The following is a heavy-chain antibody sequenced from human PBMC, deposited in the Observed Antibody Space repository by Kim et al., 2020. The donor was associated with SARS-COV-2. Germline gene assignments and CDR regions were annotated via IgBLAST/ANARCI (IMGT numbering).Heavy chain of an antibody. CDR3: AKRYCSGGTCYSFDY. Sequence: GGSLRLSCAASGFTFRSHAMSWVRQAPGKGLEWVSGISGSGGTTNYADSVKGRFTISRDNSKNTLYLQMNSLRAEDTAVYYCAKRYCSGGTCYSFDYWGQGTLVTVSS. D-gene: IGHD2-15*01. J-gene: IGHJ4*02. CDR2: ISGSGGTT. V-gene: IGHV3-23*01. CDR1: GFTFRSHA.